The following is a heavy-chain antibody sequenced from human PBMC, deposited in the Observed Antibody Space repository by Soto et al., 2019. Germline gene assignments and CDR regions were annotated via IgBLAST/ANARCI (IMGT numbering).Heavy chain of an antibody. Sequence: GASVKVSCKASGYTFTSYGISWVRQAPGQGLEWMGWISAYNGNTNYAQKLQGRVTMTTDTSTSTAYTELRSLRSDDTAVYYCARDQGKGCSGGSCYGMDVWGQGTTVTVSS. V-gene: IGHV1-18*01. CDR2: ISAYNGNT. CDR1: GYTFTSYG. CDR3: ARDQGKGCSGGSCYGMDV. J-gene: IGHJ6*02. D-gene: IGHD2-15*01.